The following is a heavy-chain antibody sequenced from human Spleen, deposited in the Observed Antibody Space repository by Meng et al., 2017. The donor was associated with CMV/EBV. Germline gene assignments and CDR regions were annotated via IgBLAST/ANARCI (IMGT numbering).Heavy chain of an antibody. CDR2: IYDSGST. CDR3: ARARISMVRGVKEYFDY. V-gene: IGHV4-31*02. J-gene: IGHJ4*02. CDR1: PISSGTYY. Sequence: PISSGTYYWSWIRQHPGKGLEWIGNIYDSGSTYYNPSIKSRVIISVDTSKNQFSLKLSSVTAADTAVYYCARARISMVRGVKEYFDYWGQGTLVTVSS. D-gene: IGHD3-10*01.